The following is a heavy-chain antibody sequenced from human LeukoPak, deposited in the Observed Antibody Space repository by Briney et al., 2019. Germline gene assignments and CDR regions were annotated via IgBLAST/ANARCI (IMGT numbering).Heavy chain of an antibody. J-gene: IGHJ4*02. D-gene: IGHD5-24*01. CDR1: GFTFGDYA. CDR3: TRDDVDGYNYRFDY. CDR2: IRSKAYGGTT. Sequence: GGSLRLSCTASGFTFGDYAMSWFRQAPGKGLEWVGFIRSKAYGGTTEYAASVKGRFTISRDDSKSIAYLQMNSLETEDTAVYYCTRDDVDGYNYRFDYWGQGALVTVSS. V-gene: IGHV3-49*03.